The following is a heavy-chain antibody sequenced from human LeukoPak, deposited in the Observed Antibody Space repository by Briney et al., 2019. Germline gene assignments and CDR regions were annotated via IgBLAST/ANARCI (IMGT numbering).Heavy chain of an antibody. J-gene: IGHJ6*03. CDR3: ARLRIAARPNYYYYMDV. CDR2: IYYSGST. V-gene: IGHV4-30-4*07. CDR1: GGSISSGGYS. D-gene: IGHD6-6*01. Sequence: SETLSLTCAVSGGSISSGGYSWSWIRQPPGKGLEWIGYIYYSGSTYYNPSLKSRVTISVDTSKNQFSLKLSSVTAADTAVYYCARLRIAARPNYYYYMDVWGKGTTVTVSS.